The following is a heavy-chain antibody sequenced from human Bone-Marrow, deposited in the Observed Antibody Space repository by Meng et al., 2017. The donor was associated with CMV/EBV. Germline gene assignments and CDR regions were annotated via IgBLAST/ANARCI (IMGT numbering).Heavy chain of an antibody. Sequence: SGPTLVKPTQTLTLTCTFSGFSISTSGMRVSWIRQPPGKALEWLARIDCDDDKFYNTSLKTRLTITKDTSKIQVVLTMTNMDPVDTATYYVARMEGVWGQGTTVTVSS. CDR2: IDCDDDK. V-gene: IGHV2-70D*14. CDR1: GFSISTSGMR. J-gene: IGHJ6*02. CDR3: ARMEGV.